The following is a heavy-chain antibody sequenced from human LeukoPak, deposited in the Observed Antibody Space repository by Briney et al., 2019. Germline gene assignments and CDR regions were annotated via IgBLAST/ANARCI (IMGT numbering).Heavy chain of an antibody. CDR3: AKGYSLRAGLPGY. V-gene: IGHV3-23*01. Sequence: GGSLRLSCAASGFTFRNYGMNWVRQAPGKGLEWVSAFSASGSTYYADSVKGRFTVSRDNSENMLYLQMNSLRAEDTAVYYCAKGYSLRAGLPGYWGQGTLVTVSS. CDR2: FSASGST. J-gene: IGHJ4*02. D-gene: IGHD5/OR15-5a*01. CDR1: GFTFRNYG.